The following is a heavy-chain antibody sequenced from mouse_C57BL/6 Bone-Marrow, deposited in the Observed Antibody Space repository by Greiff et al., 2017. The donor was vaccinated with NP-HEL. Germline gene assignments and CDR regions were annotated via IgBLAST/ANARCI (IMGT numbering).Heavy chain of an antibody. D-gene: IGHD1-1*02. J-gene: IGHJ1*03. Sequence: DVMLVESGGGLVQPGGSLKLSCAASGFTFSDYGMAWVRQAPRKGPEWVAFISNLAYSIYYADTVTGRFTISRENAKNTLYLEMSSLRSEDTAMYYCAGGNYRYFDVWGTGTTVTVSS. CDR3: AGGNYRYFDV. CDR2: ISNLAYSI. CDR1: GFTFSDYG. V-gene: IGHV5-15*01.